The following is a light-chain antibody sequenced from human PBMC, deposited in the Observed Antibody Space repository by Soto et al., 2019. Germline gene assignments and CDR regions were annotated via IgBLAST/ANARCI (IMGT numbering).Light chain of an antibody. CDR3: QQRSNWPPRWT. Sequence: EIVLTQSPATLSLSPGERATLSCRASQSVSSYLAWYQQKPGQAPRLLIYDASNRATGIPARFSGSGSGTDFTLTISSLEPGDFAVYYCQQRSNWPPRWTFGQGTKVEIK. V-gene: IGKV3-11*01. J-gene: IGKJ1*01. CDR2: DAS. CDR1: QSVSSY.